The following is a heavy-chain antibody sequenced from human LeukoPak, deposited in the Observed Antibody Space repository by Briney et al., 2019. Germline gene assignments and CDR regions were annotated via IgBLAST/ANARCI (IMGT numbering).Heavy chain of an antibody. D-gene: IGHD3-22*01. CDR3: ARSYDSSGYYSAFDI. J-gene: IGHJ3*02. V-gene: IGHV4-34*01. CDR2: INHSGST. CDR1: GGSFSGDY. Sequence: SETLSLTCAVYGGSFSGDYWSWIRQPPGKGLEWIGEINHSGSTNYNPSLKSRVTISVDTSKNQFSLKLSSFTGEDTAVYYCARSYDSSGYYSAFDIWGQGTMVSVSS.